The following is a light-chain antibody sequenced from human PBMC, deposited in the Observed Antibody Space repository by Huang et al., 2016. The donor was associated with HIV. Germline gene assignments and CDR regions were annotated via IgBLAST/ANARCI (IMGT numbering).Light chain of an antibody. J-gene: IGKJ1*01. CDR2: AAS. V-gene: IGKV3-15*01. CDR3: QQYNNWPRT. Sequence: EIVMTQSPATLSVFPGERATLSCRASQSVSSNLAWYQQKPGQAPRVLIYAASTRATGIPASVSGSGSGTEFTLTISSLQSEDFAVYYCQQYNNWPRTFGQGTKVEIK. CDR1: QSVSSN.